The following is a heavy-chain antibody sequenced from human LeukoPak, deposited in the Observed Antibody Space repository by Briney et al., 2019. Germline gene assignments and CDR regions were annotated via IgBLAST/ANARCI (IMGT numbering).Heavy chain of an antibody. CDR1: GGSFSGYY. V-gene: IGHV4-34*01. J-gene: IGHJ5*02. Sequence: SSETLSLTCAVYGGSFSGYYWSWIRQPPGKGLEWIGEINHSGSTNYNPSLKSRVTISVDTSKNQFSLKLSSVTAADTAVYYCARHVAEYYDFWSGYLRPFDPWGQGTLVTVSS. CDR3: ARHVAEYYDFWSGYLRPFDP. D-gene: IGHD3-3*01. CDR2: INHSGST.